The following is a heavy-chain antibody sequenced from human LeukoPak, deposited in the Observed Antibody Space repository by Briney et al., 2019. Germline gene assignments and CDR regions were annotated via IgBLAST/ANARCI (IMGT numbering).Heavy chain of an antibody. V-gene: IGHV4-61*05. CDR1: GGSITSSSYY. CDR3: AANGYYTIEY. D-gene: IGHD1-26*01. J-gene: IGHJ4*02. Sequence: SETLSLTCTVSGGSITSSSYYWSWIRQPPGKGLEWIGYIYYSGSTNYNPSLKSRVTISVDKSKNQLSLKFNSVTAADSVLYYCAANGYYTIEYWGQGTLVTVSS. CDR2: IYYSGST.